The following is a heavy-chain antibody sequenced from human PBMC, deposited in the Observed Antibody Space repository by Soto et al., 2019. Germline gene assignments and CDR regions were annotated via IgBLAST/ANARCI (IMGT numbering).Heavy chain of an antibody. CDR3: ARGVGSGTYYNQYNWFDP. CDR2: INTYNGNT. CDR1: GYTFTNYG. V-gene: IGHV1-18*01. J-gene: IGHJ5*02. D-gene: IGHD3-10*01. Sequence: ASVKVSCKASGYTFTNYGIRWVRQAPGKGLEWMGWINTYNGNTNHAQKLQGRVTMTTDTSTSTAYMELRSLRSDDTAVYYCARGVGSGTYYNQYNWFDPWGQGTLVTVSS.